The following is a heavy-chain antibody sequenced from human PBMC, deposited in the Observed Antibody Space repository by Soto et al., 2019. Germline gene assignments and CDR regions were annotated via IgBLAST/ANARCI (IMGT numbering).Heavy chain of an antibody. CDR2: VFDSGST. D-gene: IGHD3-16*01. CDR1: GGSISNYY. V-gene: IGHV4-59*01. J-gene: IGHJ4*02. CDR3: ARRPAHEGDYFDS. Sequence: QVQLQESGPGLVKPSETLSLTCTVSGGSISNYYWSWIRQPPGKGLEWIGYVFDSGSTNYSPSLKSRVTISVDTSKNQFSLKLRSVTAADTAVYYCARRPAHEGDYFDSWGQGTLVTVSS.